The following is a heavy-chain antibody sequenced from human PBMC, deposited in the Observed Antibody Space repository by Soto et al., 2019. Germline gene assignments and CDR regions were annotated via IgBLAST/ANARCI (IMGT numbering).Heavy chain of an antibody. D-gene: IGHD6-25*01. CDR2: ISDDGSNT. CDR1: GFTFSSYG. J-gene: IGHJ4*02. V-gene: IGHV3-30*18. CDR3: AKATCSGLYGDLFGD. Sequence: QVQLVESGGGVVQPGRSLRLSCAASGFTFSSYGMHWVRQAPGKGLEWVTVISDDGSNTYYVDSVKGRFIISRDNSKNTVYLQMNSLRDEDTAVYYCAKATCSGLYGDLFGDWGQGTLVTGSS.